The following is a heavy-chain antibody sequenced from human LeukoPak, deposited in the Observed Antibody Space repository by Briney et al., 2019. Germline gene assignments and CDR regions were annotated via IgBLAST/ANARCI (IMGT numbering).Heavy chain of an antibody. CDR3: ARNVTMVLPGQGAFDI. J-gene: IGHJ3*02. CDR2: MYHSGST. V-gene: IGHV4-38-2*01. Sequence: SETLSLTCGVSGDSINSGHYWGWIRQPPGKGLEWIGSMYHSGSTYYNPSLESRVTISIDTSKNQFSLKLRSVTAADTAVYFCARNVTMVLPGQGAFDIWGQGTMVTVSS. D-gene: IGHD4/OR15-4a*01. CDR1: GDSINSGHY.